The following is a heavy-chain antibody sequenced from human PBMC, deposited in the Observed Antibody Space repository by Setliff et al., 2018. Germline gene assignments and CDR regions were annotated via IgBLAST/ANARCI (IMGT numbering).Heavy chain of an antibody. CDR2: IHASGSP. D-gene: IGHD3-9*01. J-gene: IGHJ4*01. Sequence: SETLSLTCTVSGGSIASGSFYWSWIRQPAGKKLEWIGRIHASGSPDYNPSFKSRVTISRDTSTNQFSLKLGSVTAADTAVYYCARERYFDWFFEDWGHGTLVTVSS. CDR1: GGSIASGSFY. V-gene: IGHV4-61*02. CDR3: ARERYFDWFFED.